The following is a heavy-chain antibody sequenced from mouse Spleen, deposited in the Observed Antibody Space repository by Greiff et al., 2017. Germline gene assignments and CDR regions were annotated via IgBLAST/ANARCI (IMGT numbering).Heavy chain of an antibody. D-gene: IGHD4-1*01. CDR2: IYPGDGDT. CDR3: ARWGAWDGAMDY. CDR1: GYAFSSSW. J-gene: IGHJ4*01. Sequence: QVQLQQSGPELVKPGASVKISCKASGYAFSSSWMNWVKQRPGKGLEWIGRIYPGDGDTNYNGKFKGKATLTADKSSSTAYMQLSSLTSEDSAVYFCARWGAWDGAMDYWGQGTSVTVSS. V-gene: IGHV1-82*01.